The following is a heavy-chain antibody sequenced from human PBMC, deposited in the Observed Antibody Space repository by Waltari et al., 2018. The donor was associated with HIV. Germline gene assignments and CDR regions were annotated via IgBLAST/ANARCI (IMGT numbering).Heavy chain of an antibody. CDR2: TTDDGIYA. D-gene: IGHD2-2*01. V-gene: IGHV3-74*01. Sequence: EVHLVESGGGLVQPGGSLRLSCAASEFIFGKYWMDWVRHAPGRGLVWVARTTDDGIYADYADSVRGRFPISRDNARNTLFLHMNSLTADDTAVYYCVRVSSTPGLDYWGQGTLVTVSS. CDR1: EFIFGKYW. J-gene: IGHJ4*02. CDR3: VRVSSTPGLDY.